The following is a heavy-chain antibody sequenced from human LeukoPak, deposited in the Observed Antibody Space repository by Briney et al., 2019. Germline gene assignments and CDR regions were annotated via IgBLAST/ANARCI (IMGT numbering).Heavy chain of an antibody. CDR1: GDSVSSNSVA. D-gene: IGHD5-24*01. Sequence: SQTLSLTCAISGDSVSSNSVAWNWIRQPPSRGLEWLGRTYYRSRWYNDYAVSVKSRITIDPETSKNQFSLQLTSVIPEDTAVYYCARDVYNYFDYWGQGTLVTVSS. CDR3: ARDVYNYFDY. CDR2: TYYRSRWYN. V-gene: IGHV6-1*01. J-gene: IGHJ4*02.